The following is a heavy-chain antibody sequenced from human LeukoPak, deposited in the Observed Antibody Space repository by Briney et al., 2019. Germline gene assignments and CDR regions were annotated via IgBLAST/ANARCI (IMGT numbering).Heavy chain of an antibody. Sequence: GGSLRLSCAASGFTFSNSAMSWVRQAPGKGLEWVSSIRGGGQSAFYADSVRGRFTISRDNSKNTLFLQMTSLRAEDTAVYYCARDPNGDYVGAFDMWGPGTMVTVSS. J-gene: IGHJ3*02. CDR2: IRGGGQSA. CDR3: ARDPNGDYVGAFDM. V-gene: IGHV3-23*01. D-gene: IGHD4-17*01. CDR1: GFTFSNSA.